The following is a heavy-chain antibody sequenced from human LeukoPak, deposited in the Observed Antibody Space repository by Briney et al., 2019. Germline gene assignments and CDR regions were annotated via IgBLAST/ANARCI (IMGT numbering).Heavy chain of an antibody. V-gene: IGHV3-21*04. J-gene: IGHJ4*02. CDR3: ARVPHSVPGGGLDY. D-gene: IGHD3-10*01. CDR1: GFTFSTYS. CDR2: ISSSSSYI. Sequence: GGSLRLSCAASGFTFSTYSMNWVRQAPGKGLEWVSSISSSSSYIYYADSVKGRFTISRDNAKNSLYLQMNSLRAEDTAVYYCARVPHSVPGGGLDYWGQGTLVTVSS.